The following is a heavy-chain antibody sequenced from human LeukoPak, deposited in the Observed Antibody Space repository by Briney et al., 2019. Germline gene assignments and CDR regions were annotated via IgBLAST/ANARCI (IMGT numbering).Heavy chain of an antibody. CDR1: GGSISSSSYS. J-gene: IGHJ3*02. D-gene: IGHD1-26*01. V-gene: IGHV4-39*07. Sequence: SETLSLTCTVSGGSISSSSYSWGWIRQPPGKGLEWIGSIYYSGSTYYNPSLKSRVTISVDTSKNQFSLKLSSVTAADTAVYYCACGRIVGARGAFDIWGQGTMVTVSS. CDR2: IYYSGST. CDR3: ACGRIVGARGAFDI.